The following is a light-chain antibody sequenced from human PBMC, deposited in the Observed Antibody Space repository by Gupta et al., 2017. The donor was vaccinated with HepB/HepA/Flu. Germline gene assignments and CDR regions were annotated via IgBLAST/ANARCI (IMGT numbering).Light chain of an antibody. CDR1: QSVLYSSNNKNY. CDR3: QQYYNIPQT. V-gene: IGKV4-1*01. J-gene: IGKJ3*01. Sequence: DIVMTQFPDSLAVSLGERATINCKSSQSVLYSSNNKNYLAWYQQKPGEPPKLLIYWASTREAGVPDRFSGSGSGRDFTLTISSLQAEDMAVYYCQQYYNIPQTFGPGTKVDIK. CDR2: WAS.